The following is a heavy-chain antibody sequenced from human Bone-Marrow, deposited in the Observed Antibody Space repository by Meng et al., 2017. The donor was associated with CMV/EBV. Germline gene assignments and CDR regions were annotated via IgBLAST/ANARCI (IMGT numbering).Heavy chain of an antibody. Sequence: KVSCKGSGYSFTSYWIGWVRQMPGKGLEWMGIIYPGDSDTRYSPSFQGQVTISADKSISTAYLQWGSLKASDTAMYYCARGGTQYYDFWSAGYGMDVWGQGTTVTVPS. J-gene: IGHJ6*02. D-gene: IGHD3-3*01. CDR3: ARGGTQYYDFWSAGYGMDV. CDR2: IYPGDSDT. V-gene: IGHV5-51*01. CDR1: GYSFTSYW.